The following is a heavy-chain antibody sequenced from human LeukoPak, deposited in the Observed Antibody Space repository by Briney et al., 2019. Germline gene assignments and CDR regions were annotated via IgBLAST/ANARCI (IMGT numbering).Heavy chain of an antibody. CDR2: IYYSGST. Sequence: PSETLSLTCTVSGGSISSSSYYWGWIRQPPGKGLEWIGSIYYSGSTYYNPSLKSRVTISVDTSKNQFSLKLSSVTAADTAVYYCARGGSGWSRYYFDYWGQGTLVTVSS. V-gene: IGHV4-39*07. CDR3: ARGGSGWSRYYFDY. D-gene: IGHD6-19*01. J-gene: IGHJ4*02. CDR1: GGSISSSSYY.